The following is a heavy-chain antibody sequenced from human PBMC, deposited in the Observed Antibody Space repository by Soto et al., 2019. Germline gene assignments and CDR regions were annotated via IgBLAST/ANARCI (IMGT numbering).Heavy chain of an antibody. CDR3: ARVSGIYYYGMDV. Sequence: SETLCLTCAVVGGSFSGYYWSWIRQPPGKGLEWIGEINHSGSTNYNPSLKSRVTISVDTSKNQFSLKLSSVTAADTAVYYCARVSGIYYYGMDVWGQGTMVTVSS. CDR1: GGSFSGYY. J-gene: IGHJ6*02. V-gene: IGHV4-34*01. CDR2: INHSGST. D-gene: IGHD3-10*01.